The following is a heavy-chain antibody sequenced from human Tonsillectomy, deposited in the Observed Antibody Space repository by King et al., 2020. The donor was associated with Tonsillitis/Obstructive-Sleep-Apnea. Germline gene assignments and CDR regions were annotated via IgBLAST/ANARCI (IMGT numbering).Heavy chain of an antibody. J-gene: IGHJ4*02. CDR1: GYTLTELS. Sequence: QLVQSGAEVKKPGASVKVSCKVSGYTLTELSMHWVRQAPGKGLEWMGGFDPEDGETIYAQKFQGRVTMTEDTSTDTAYMELSSLRSEDTAVYYCATAGVVGSGRADYVCGSYRYTGDYWGQGTLVTVSS. V-gene: IGHV1-24*01. CDR3: ATAGVVGSGRADYVCGSYRYTGDY. D-gene: IGHD3-16*02. CDR2: FDPEDGET.